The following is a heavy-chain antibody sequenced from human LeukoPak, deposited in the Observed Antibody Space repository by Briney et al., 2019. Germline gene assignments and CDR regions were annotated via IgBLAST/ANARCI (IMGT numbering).Heavy chain of an antibody. Sequence: ASVKVSCKASGYTFTNYAMHWVRQAPGQSLEWMGWINTGKGITKYLQKFQDRVTITTDASASTAYMELSSLESEDTAIYYCARVFHPLDHSSYHSSDINDAFDVWGQGTVVTV. CDR2: INTGKGIT. J-gene: IGHJ3*01. V-gene: IGHV1-3*04. CDR3: ARVFHPLDHSSYHSSDINDAFDV. CDR1: GYTFTNYA. D-gene: IGHD3-22*01.